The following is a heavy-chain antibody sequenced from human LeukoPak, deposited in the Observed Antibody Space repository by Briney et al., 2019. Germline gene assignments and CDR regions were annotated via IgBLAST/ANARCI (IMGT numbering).Heavy chain of an antibody. J-gene: IGHJ4*02. CDR2: ISGMGGRA. CDR3: AKTVADHDY. CDR1: GFTFTTYG. V-gene: IGHV3-23*01. D-gene: IGHD6-19*01. Sequence: GGPLRLSCADSGFTFTTYGMTWVRQAPGKGLEWVAVISGMGGRAYYADSVKGRFTISRDNSDNTLYLQMNSLRVEDTAVYYCAKTVADHDYWGQGTLVTVSS.